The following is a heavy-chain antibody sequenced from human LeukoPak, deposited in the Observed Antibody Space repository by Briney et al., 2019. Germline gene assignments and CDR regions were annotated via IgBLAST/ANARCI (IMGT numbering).Heavy chain of an antibody. Sequence: AGGSLRLSCAASGFTFSNYWMHWVRQAPGKGLVWVSFIYVDGSSTSYADSVKGRFTISRDNAKNTLFLQMNSLRAEDTAVYYCARGGYNGFDYWGQGTLVTVSS. CDR1: GFTFSNYW. D-gene: IGHD5-24*01. CDR3: ARGGYNGFDY. V-gene: IGHV3-74*01. J-gene: IGHJ4*02. CDR2: IYVDGSST.